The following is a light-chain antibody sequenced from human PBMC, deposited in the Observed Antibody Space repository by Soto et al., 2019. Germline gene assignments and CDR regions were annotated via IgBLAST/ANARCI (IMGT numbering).Light chain of an antibody. CDR1: QSISSW. CDR3: QQYNSYSSWP. CDR2: DAS. J-gene: IGKJ1*01. Sequence: DIQMTQSPSTLSASVGDRVTITCRASQSISSWLAWYQQKPGRAPKLLIYDASTLESGVPSRFSGSGSGTEFTLTISSLQTDDFATYYCQQYNSYSSWPFGQGTKV. V-gene: IGKV1-5*01.